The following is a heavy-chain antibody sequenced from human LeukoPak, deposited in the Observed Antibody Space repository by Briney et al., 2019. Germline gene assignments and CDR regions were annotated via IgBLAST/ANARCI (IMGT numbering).Heavy chain of an antibody. V-gene: IGHV3-23*01. CDR3: AKVWGSYSTGYFDY. CDR2: ISGSGGSI. D-gene: IGHD1-26*01. CDR1: RFTFSSYA. J-gene: IGHJ4*02. Sequence: PGGSLRLSCAASRFTFSSYAMNWVRQAPGKGLEWVSAISGSGGSIYYTDSVKGRFTVSRDNSTNTLFLQMNSLRAEDTAVYYCAKVWGSYSTGYFDYWGQGTLVTVSS.